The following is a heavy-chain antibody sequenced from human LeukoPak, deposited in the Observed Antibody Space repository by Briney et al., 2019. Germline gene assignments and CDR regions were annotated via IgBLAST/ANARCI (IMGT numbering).Heavy chain of an antibody. CDR2: IYHSGST. CDR1: GSSISSGYY. J-gene: IGHJ4*02. CDR3: AIFPVGIAAAGTLY. Sequence: PSETLSLTCTVSGSSISSGYYWSWIRQPPGKGLEGIGSIYHSGSTYYNPSLKSRVTISVDTSQNQFSLKLSSVTAADTAVYYCAIFPVGIAAAGTLYWGQGTLVTVSS. D-gene: IGHD6-13*01. V-gene: IGHV4-38-2*02.